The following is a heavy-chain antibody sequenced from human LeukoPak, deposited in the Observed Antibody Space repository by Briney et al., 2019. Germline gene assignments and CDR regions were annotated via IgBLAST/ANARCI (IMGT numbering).Heavy chain of an antibody. CDR2: IYYSGST. V-gene: IGHV4-39*01. CDR3: ARRITGDFDY. D-gene: IGHD7-27*01. CDR1: GGSISSSSYY. Sequence: SETLSLTCTVSGGSISSSSYYWGWIRQPPGEGLEWIGSIYYSGSTYYNPSLKSRVTISVDTSKNQFSLKLSSVTAADTAVYYCARRITGDFDYWGQGTLVTVSS. J-gene: IGHJ4*02.